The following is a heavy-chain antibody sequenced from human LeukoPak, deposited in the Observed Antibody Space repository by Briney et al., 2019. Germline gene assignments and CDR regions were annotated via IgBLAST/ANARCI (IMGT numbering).Heavy chain of an antibody. D-gene: IGHD3-10*01. Sequence: SVKVSCKASGGTFSSYAISWVRQAPGQGLEWMGRIIPIFGIANYAQKFQGRVTITADKSTSTAYMELSSLRPEDTAVYYCARSVYGSGSSYFDYWGQGTLVTVSS. CDR2: IIPIFGIA. CDR1: GGTFSSYA. V-gene: IGHV1-69*04. J-gene: IGHJ4*02. CDR3: ARSVYGSGSSYFDY.